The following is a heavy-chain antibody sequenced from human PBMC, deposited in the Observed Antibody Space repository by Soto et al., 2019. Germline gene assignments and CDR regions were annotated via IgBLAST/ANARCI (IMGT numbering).Heavy chain of an antibody. CDR3: ANLVDGSGDYYYMDV. D-gene: IGHD3-10*01. CDR2: ISWNSGSI. Sequence: GGSLRLSCAASGFTFDDYAMHWVRQAPGKGLEWVSGISWNSGSIGYADSVKGRFTISRDNAKNSLYLQMNSLRAEDTALYYCANLVDGSGDYYYMDVWGKGTTVTVSS. CDR1: GFTFDDYA. J-gene: IGHJ6*03. V-gene: IGHV3-9*01.